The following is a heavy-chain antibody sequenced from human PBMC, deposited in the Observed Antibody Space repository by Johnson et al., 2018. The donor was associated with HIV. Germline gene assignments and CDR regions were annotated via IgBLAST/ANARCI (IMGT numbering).Heavy chain of an antibody. J-gene: IGHJ3*02. D-gene: IGHD6-19*01. V-gene: IGHV3-30-3*01. Sequence: QVLLVESGGGVVQPGRSLRLSCAASGFTFSSYAMHWVRQAPGKGLEWVAVISYDGSNKYYADSVKGRFTISRDNSKNTLYLQMNSLRAEDTAVYYCARVHPAVAGNDAFDIWGQGTMVTVSS. CDR3: ARVHPAVAGNDAFDI. CDR1: GFTFSSYA. CDR2: ISYDGSNK.